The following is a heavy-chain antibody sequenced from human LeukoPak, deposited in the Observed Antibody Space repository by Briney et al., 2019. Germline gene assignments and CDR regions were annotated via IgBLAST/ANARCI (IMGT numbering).Heavy chain of an antibody. D-gene: IGHD7-27*01. J-gene: IGHJ4*02. CDR3: ARDHDWGFDY. CDR2: ISSTSHI. V-gene: IGHV3-21*05. Sequence: GGSLRLSCAASGFTFSSSSMNWVRQAPGKGLEWVSYISSTSHIYYADSVKGRFTISRDNAKNSLYLQMNSLRDEDTAVYYCARDHDWGFDYWGQGTLVTVSS. CDR1: GFTFSSSS.